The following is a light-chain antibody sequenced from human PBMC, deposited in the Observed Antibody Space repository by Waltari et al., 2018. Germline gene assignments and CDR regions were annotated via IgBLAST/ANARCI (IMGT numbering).Light chain of an antibody. J-gene: IGLJ3*02. CDR2: DNN. V-gene: IGLV1-51*01. Sequence: QSVLTQPPSVSATPGQKVTISCSGSNSNIGNHYVSWYQQFPGTAPKLLISDNNLRAPGIPDRFSGSKSGTSATLGITGLQTGDEADYYCGTWDSRLSGEVFGGGTKLTVL. CDR3: GTWDSRLSGEV. CDR1: NSNIGNHY.